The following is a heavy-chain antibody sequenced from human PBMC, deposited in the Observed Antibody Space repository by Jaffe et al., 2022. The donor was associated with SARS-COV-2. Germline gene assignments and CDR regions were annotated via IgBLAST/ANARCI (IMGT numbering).Heavy chain of an antibody. D-gene: IGHD4-17*01. J-gene: IGHJ2*01. CDR1: GFTFSSYG. CDR3: ARGASTVPRSGGHWYFDL. V-gene: IGHV3-33*01. CDR2: IWYDGSNK. Sequence: QVQLVESGGGVVQPGRSLRLSCAASGFTFSSYGMHWVRQAPGKGLEWVAVIWYDGSNKYYADSVKGRFTISRDNSKNTLYLQMNSLRAEDTAVYYCARGASTVPRSGGHWYFDLWGRGTLVTVSS.